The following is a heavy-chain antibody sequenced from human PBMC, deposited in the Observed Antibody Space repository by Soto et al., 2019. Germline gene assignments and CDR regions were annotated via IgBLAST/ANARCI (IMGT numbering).Heavy chain of an antibody. J-gene: IGHJ6*02. Sequence: PVGSLSLSCAASGFTVSSNYMSWVRQAPGKGLEWVSVIYSGGSTYYADSVKGRFTISGDNSKNTLYLQMNSLRAEDTAVYYCARDRGVAAAVHYYYYYGMDVWGQGTTVTVSS. CDR3: ARDRGVAAAVHYYYYYGMDV. D-gene: IGHD6-13*01. CDR2: IYSGGST. V-gene: IGHV3-53*01. CDR1: GFTVSSNY.